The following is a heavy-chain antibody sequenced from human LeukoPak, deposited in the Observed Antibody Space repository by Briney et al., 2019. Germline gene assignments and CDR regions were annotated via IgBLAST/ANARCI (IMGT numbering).Heavy chain of an antibody. D-gene: IGHD2-15*01. CDR1: RFIFSSYS. J-gene: IGHJ3*02. V-gene: IGHV3-23*01. CDR3: AKDRSVVAATSAFDI. Sequence: GGSLRLSCAASRFIFSSYSMNWVRQAPGKGLQWISFISGSGENTYYAFANSGGGSTFYADSVKGRFTISRDNSKGTLYLQMNSLRSEDTAVYYCAKDRSVVAATSAFDIWGQGTMVTVSS. CDR2: ISGSGENTYYAFANSGGGST.